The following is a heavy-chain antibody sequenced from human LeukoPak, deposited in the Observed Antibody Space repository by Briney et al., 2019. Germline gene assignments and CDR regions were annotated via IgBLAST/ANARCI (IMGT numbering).Heavy chain of an antibody. Sequence: SQTLSLTCTVSGGSISSGSYYWGWIRQPPGKGLEWIGSIYYSGSTYYNPSLKSRVTISVDTSKNQFSLKLSSVTAADTAVYYCARLVLGSYGSFDIWGQGTMVTVSS. V-gene: IGHV4-39*01. CDR3: ARLVLGSYGSFDI. D-gene: IGHD1-26*01. J-gene: IGHJ3*02. CDR1: GGSISSGSYY. CDR2: IYYSGST.